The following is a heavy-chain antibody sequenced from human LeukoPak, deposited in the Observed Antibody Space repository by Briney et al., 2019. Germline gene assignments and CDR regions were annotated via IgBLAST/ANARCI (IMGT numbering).Heavy chain of an antibody. J-gene: IGHJ4*02. D-gene: IGHD3-10*01. CDR2: IYPSGST. CDR1: GGSISGYY. Sequence: SETLSLTCTVSGGSISGYYWSWIRQPAGKGLEWIGRIYPSGSTNYNPSRKSRVTMSVDKSKNQFSLQLSSVTAADTAVYYCARGGYSASGSYYYWGQGTLVTVSS. V-gene: IGHV4-4*07. CDR3: ARGGYSASGSYYY.